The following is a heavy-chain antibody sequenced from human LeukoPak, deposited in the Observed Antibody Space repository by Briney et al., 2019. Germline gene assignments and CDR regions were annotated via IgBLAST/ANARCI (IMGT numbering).Heavy chain of an antibody. J-gene: IGHJ4*02. D-gene: IGHD3-22*01. CDR1: GGSISSSSYY. Sequence: PSETLSLTCTVSGGSISSSSYYWGWIRQPPGKGLEWIGSIYYSGSTYYNPSLKGRVIISVDTSKNQLSLQLSSVTAADTAVYYCARDPYDSSGYHPPFDYWAREPWSPSPQ. CDR3: ARDPYDSSGYHPPFDY. V-gene: IGHV4-39*07. CDR2: IYYSGST.